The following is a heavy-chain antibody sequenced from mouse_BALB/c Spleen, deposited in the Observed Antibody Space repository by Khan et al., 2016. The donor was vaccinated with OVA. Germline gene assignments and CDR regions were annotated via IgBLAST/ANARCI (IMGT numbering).Heavy chain of an antibody. V-gene: IGHV3-2*02. Sequence: EVKLLESGPGLVKPSQSLSLTCTVTGYSITSEYAWNWIRQFPGNKLEWMGYITSTGSTSYNPSLKSRISITLDTSTNQFFLQLKSVTTEDTATDYCARSRYYSDGDALVFWGRGTSVTVSS. CDR3: ARSRYYSDGDALVF. D-gene: IGHD2-12*01. J-gene: IGHJ4*01. CDR2: ITSTGST. CDR1: GYSITSEYA.